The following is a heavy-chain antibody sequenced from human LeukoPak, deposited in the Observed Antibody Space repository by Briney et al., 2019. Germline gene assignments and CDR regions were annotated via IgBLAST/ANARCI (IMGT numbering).Heavy chain of an antibody. CDR1: GGSISSYY. Sequence: SETLSLTCTVSGGSISSYYWSWIRQPPGKGLEWIGNIYDSGSTNYNPSLKSRVTISVDTSKNQFSLKLSSVTAADTAVYYCARRPINYYDSSGYSNDAFDIWDQGTMVTVSS. J-gene: IGHJ3*02. CDR2: IYDSGST. V-gene: IGHV4-59*08. CDR3: ARRPINYYDSSGYSNDAFDI. D-gene: IGHD3-22*01.